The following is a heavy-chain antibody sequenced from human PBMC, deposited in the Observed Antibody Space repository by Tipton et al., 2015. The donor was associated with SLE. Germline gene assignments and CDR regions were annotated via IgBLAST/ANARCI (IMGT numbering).Heavy chain of an antibody. J-gene: IGHJ4*02. V-gene: IGHV3-30*18. CDR3: AKVGSSSAPFDY. Sequence: SLRLSCAASGFTFSSYGMHWVRQAPGKGLEWVAVISYDGSNKYYADSVKGRFTISRDNSKNTLYLQMNSPRAEDTAVYYCAKVGSSSAPFDYWGQGTLVTVSS. CDR2: ISYDGSNK. D-gene: IGHD6-13*01. CDR1: GFTFSSYG.